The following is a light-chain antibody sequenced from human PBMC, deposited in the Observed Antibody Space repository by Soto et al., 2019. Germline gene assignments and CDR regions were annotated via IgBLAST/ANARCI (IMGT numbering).Light chain of an antibody. CDR1: QSVSSSY. CDR3: QQYCSSSTWT. CDR2: GAS. Sequence: EIVLTQSPGTLSLSPGERATLSCRASQSVSSSYLAWYQQKPGQAPRLLIYGASSRVTGIPDRFSGSGSGTDFTLTISRLEPEYFAVYYCQQYCSSSTWTFGQGTKVEIK. J-gene: IGKJ1*01. V-gene: IGKV3-20*01.